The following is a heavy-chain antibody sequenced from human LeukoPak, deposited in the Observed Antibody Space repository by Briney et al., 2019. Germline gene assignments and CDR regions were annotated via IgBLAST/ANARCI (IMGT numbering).Heavy chain of an antibody. J-gene: IGHJ3*02. CDR1: GFTFSSYA. V-gene: IGHV3-21*01. CDR2: ISSSSSYI. Sequence: GGSLRLSCAASGFTFSSYAMSWVRQAPGKGLEWVSSISSSSSYIYYADSVKGRFTISRDNAKNSLCLQMNSLRAEDTAVYYWAVYYDCSGYYYEGSLGAFDIWGQGKMVTVSS. CDR3: AVYYDCSGYYYEGSLGAFDI. D-gene: IGHD3-22*01.